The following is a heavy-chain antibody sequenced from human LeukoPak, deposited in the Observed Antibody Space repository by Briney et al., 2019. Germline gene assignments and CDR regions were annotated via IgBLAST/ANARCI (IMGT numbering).Heavy chain of an antibody. CDR2: IYYSGST. J-gene: IGHJ4*02. CDR3: ASVGSGKLGF. D-gene: IGHD3-10*01. V-gene: IGHV4-59*01. Sequence: SETLSFTCTVSGASLASYYWSWIRQAPGKGLEWIGYIYYSGSTNYNPSLKSRVTISLDTSKNQFSLKLSSVTAADTAVYYCASVGSGKLGFWGQGTLVTVSS. CDR1: GASLASYY.